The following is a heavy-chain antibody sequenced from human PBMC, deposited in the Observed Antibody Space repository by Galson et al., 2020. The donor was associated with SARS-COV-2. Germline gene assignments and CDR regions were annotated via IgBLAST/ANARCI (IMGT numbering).Heavy chain of an antibody. V-gene: IGHV3-72*01. CDR1: GFSISDHF. CDR3: VRDWYGSGRLGAFDI. J-gene: IGHJ3*02. Sequence: GGSLRLSCAASGFSISDHFMDWVRQAPGKGLEWVGRSRNKDNSYSTEYAASVKGRFTISRDDSKNFLYLQLNSLKTEDTALYYCVRDWYGSGRLGAFDIWGQGTTVTVSS. CDR2: SRNKDNSYST. D-gene: IGHD3-10*01.